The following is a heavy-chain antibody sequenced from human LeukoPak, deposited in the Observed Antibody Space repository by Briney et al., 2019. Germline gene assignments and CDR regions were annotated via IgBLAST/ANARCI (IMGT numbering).Heavy chain of an antibody. D-gene: IGHD4-17*01. V-gene: IGHV4-4*07. J-gene: IGHJ6*02. CDR3: ARIPPMTTGLYYSYDLDV. CDR2: IYGSGST. Sequence: SETLSLTCTVSGGSISYYYWTWIRQPAGKGLEWIGRIYGSGSTNYNPSLKIRVIMSVDTSKNQLFLNLRSVTAADTAVYYCARIPPMTTGLYYSYDLDVWGQGTAVTVS. CDR1: GGSISYYY.